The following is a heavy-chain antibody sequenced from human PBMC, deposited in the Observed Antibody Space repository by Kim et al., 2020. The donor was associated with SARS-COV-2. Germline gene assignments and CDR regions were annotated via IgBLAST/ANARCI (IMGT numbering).Heavy chain of an antibody. V-gene: IGHV3-15*01. CDR2: IKSKADGGTA. D-gene: IGHD1-26*01. J-gene: IGHJ1*01. CDR1: GFTFSNAW. CDR3: NTVLRWEPPEFAF. Sequence: GGSLRLSCAASGFTFSNAWMTWVRQAPGKGLEWVGIIKSKADGGTAAYFVPVQGSIIISSADSKNTVFMQMHSPKTEAPGLYSCNTVLRWEPPEFAFWG.